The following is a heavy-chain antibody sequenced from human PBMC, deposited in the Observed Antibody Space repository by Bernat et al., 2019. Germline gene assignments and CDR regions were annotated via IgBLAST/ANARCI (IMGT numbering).Heavy chain of an antibody. Sequence: QLQLQESGPGLVKPSETLSLTCTVSGGSISSSSYYWGWIRQPPGKGLEWIGSIYYSGSTYYNPSHKSRVTISVDTCKNQFSLKLSSVTAADTAVYYCARRATGATYYYYGMDVWGQGTTVTVSS. CDR2: IYYSGST. J-gene: IGHJ6*02. V-gene: IGHV4-39*01. CDR1: GGSISSSSYY. CDR3: ARRATGATYYYYGMDV. D-gene: IGHD1-7*01.